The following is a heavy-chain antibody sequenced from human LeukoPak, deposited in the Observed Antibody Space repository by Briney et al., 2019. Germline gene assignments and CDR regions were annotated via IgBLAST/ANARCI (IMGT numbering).Heavy chain of an antibody. CDR3: ARSQYGSGSFPSDS. Sequence: SETLFLTCSVSGGSIGSYYWSRIRQPPGKGLEWIGYIFHSGSTKYNPSLESRVTISVDTSKNQFSLKLSSVTAADTAVYYCARSQYGSGSFPSDSWGQGALVTVSS. V-gene: IGHV4-4*08. D-gene: IGHD3-10*01. CDR1: GGSIGSYY. CDR2: IFHSGST. J-gene: IGHJ4*02.